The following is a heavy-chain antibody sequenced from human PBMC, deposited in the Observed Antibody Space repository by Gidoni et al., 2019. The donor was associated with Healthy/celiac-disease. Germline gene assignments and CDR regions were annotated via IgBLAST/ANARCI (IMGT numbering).Heavy chain of an antibody. Sequence: QVQLVESGGGVVQPGRSLRLSCAASGFTFSSYGMHWVRQAPGKGLEWVAVISYDGSNKYYADSVKGRVTISRDNSKNTLYLQMNSLRAEDTAVYYCAKDEDYYGSGSALGYFDYWGQGTLVTVSS. CDR2: ISYDGSNK. CDR3: AKDEDYYGSGSALGYFDY. CDR1: GFTFSSYG. J-gene: IGHJ4*02. V-gene: IGHV3-30*18. D-gene: IGHD3-10*01.